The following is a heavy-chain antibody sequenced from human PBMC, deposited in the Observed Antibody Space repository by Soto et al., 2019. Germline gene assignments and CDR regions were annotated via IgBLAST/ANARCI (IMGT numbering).Heavy chain of an antibody. V-gene: IGHV3-21*01. CDR3: AMVYCGGCGCYVRRDAFDV. CDR2: INPTSSHI. Sequence: EVQLVESGGGLVMPGGSLRLSCAASGFTFSAYHMNWVRQAPGKGLEWVSSINPTSSHIYYADSVRGRCTISRDDSKNSVSLQMNSLRAEDAALYCCAMVYCGGCGCYVRRDAFDVWGQGTMVTVTS. D-gene: IGHD2-15*01. CDR1: GFTFSAYH. J-gene: IGHJ3*01.